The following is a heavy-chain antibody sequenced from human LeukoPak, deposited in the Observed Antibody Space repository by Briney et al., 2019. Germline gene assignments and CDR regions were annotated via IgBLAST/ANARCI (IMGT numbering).Heavy chain of an antibody. D-gene: IGHD6-19*01. Sequence: GESLKISCQASGYTFAKYWIGWVRQMPGKGLEWMGIIYPGDSDTRYSPSFQGQVTISADKSISTAYLQWSSLKASDTAMYYCARTAIAVAGYWFDPWGQGTLVTVSS. J-gene: IGHJ5*02. CDR1: GYTFAKYW. CDR2: IYPGDSDT. CDR3: ARTAIAVAGYWFDP. V-gene: IGHV5-51*01.